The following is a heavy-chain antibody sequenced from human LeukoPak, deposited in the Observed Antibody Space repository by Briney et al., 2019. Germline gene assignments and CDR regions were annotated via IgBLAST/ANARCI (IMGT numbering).Heavy chain of an antibody. CDR3: ATTLHSGSYSFDY. CDR1: GYTLTELS. J-gene: IGHJ4*02. CDR2: FDPKDGET. Sequence: ASVKVSCKVSGYTLTELSMHWVRQAPGKGLEWMGGFDPKDGETIYAQKFQGRVTMTEDTSTDTAYMELSSLRSEDTAVYYCATTLHSGSYSFDYWGQGTLVTVSS. D-gene: IGHD1-26*01. V-gene: IGHV1-24*01.